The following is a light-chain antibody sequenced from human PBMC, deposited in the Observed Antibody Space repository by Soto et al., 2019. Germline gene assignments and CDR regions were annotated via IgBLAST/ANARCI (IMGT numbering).Light chain of an antibody. J-gene: IGKJ1*01. V-gene: IGKV4-1*01. CDR1: QSVLYSPNNNNY. Sequence: DIVMTQSPDSLAVSLGERATINCKSSQSVLYSPNNNNYLAWYQQKPGQPPKLLVYWASTRESGVPDRFSGSGSGTDFTLTINSLQAEDVAVYYCQQYHSPPQTFGQGTKVEIK. CDR3: QQYHSPPQT. CDR2: WAS.